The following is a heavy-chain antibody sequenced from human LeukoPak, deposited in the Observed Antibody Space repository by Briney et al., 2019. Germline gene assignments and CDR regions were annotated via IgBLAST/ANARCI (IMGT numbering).Heavy chain of an antibody. CDR1: GGSFSGYY. V-gene: IGHV4-34*01. D-gene: IGHD5-12*01. CDR3: ARRNGQDIVATFRRRYYFDY. Sequence: ASETLSLTCAVYGGSFSGYYWSWIRQPPGKGLEWIGEINHSGSTNYNPSLKSRVTISINTSKNQFSLKLSSVTAADTAVYYCARRNGQDIVATFRRRYYFDYWGQGTLVTVSS. J-gene: IGHJ4*02. CDR2: INHSGST.